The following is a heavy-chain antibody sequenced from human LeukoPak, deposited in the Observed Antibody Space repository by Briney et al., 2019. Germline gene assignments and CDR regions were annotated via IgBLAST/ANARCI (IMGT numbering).Heavy chain of an antibody. Sequence: SVKVSCKASGGTFSSYAISWVRQAPGQGLEWMGGIIPIFGTANYAQKFQGRVTITADESTSTAYMELSRLRSDDTAVYYCAREWSYGDYYDYWGQGTLVTVSS. CDR1: GGTFSSYA. V-gene: IGHV1-69*13. CDR2: IIPIFGTA. J-gene: IGHJ4*02. CDR3: AREWSYGDYYDY. D-gene: IGHD4-17*01.